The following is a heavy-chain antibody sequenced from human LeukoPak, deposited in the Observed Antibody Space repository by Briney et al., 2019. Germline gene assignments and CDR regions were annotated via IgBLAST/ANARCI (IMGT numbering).Heavy chain of an antibody. CDR3: ARHKQHHDWLDP. CDR1: GDSIGSGSHH. D-gene: IGHD6-13*01. CDR2: IFYTGNT. Sequence: SETLSLTCTVSGDSIGSGSHHWGWIRQPPGKGLEWIGSIFYTGNTYYNPSLKSRVTISIDTSKNQFSLKLSSVTAADTAVYYSARHKQHHDWLDPWGQGTLVTVSS. J-gene: IGHJ5*02. V-gene: IGHV4-39*01.